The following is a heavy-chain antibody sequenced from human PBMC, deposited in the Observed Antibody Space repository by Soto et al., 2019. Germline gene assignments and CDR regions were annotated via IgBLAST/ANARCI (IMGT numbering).Heavy chain of an antibody. V-gene: IGHV3-23*01. J-gene: IGHJ4*02. CDR2: ISGSGATT. D-gene: IGHD2-8*01. CDR1: GFTFSNFA. Sequence: EVQLLGSGGDLVQPGGSLRLSCAASGFTFSNFAMSWVRQAPGKGLELVSTISGSGATTYYADSVKGRFTISRDNSKDTLYLQMNSLRAEDTAVYYCARDLGYCGNAVCYKYFAYWGLGTLVTVSS. CDR3: ARDLGYCGNAVCYKYFAY.